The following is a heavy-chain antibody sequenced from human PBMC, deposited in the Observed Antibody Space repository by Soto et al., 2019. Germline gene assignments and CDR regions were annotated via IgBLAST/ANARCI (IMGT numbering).Heavy chain of an antibody. V-gene: IGHV1-18*01. CDR3: ARAAQAGPITGTLYPNSFEP. CDR1: GYIFTSYG. CDR2: ISAFNGNT. J-gene: IGHJ5*02. D-gene: IGHD1-7*01. Sequence: ASVKVSCKASGYIFTSYGISWVRQAPGQGLEGMGWISAFNGNTNYAQKLQGRVTVTTDTSTSTAYMELRRLRSDDTAVYYCARAAQAGPITGTLYPNSFEPWGQGTMVTVSS.